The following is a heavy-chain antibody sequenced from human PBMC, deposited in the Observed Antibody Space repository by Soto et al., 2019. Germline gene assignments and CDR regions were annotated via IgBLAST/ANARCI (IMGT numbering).Heavy chain of an antibody. Sequence: ASVKVSCKASGYTFTGYYMHWVRQAPGQGLEWMGWINPNSGGTNYAQKFQGWVTMTRDTSISTAYMERSRLRSDDTAVYYCARVRDSSSYYSDGMDVWGQGATVTVSS. D-gene: IGHD6-13*01. CDR1: GYTFTGYY. J-gene: IGHJ6*02. V-gene: IGHV1-2*04. CDR2: INPNSGGT. CDR3: ARVRDSSSYYSDGMDV.